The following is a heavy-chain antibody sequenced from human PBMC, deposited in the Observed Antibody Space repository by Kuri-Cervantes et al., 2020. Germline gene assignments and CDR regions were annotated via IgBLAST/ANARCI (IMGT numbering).Heavy chain of an antibody. CDR1: GYSISSGYY. Sequence: GSLRLSCAVSGYSISSGYYWGWIRQPPGTGLEWIGSIYHSGSTYYNPSLKSRLTISVDTSKNQFSLRLSSVTAADTAVYYCARDGRIPSYGKGYLDYWGQGALVTVSS. D-gene: IGHD5-18*01. J-gene: IGHJ4*02. V-gene: IGHV4-38-2*02. CDR3: ARDGRIPSYGKGYLDY. CDR2: IYHSGST.